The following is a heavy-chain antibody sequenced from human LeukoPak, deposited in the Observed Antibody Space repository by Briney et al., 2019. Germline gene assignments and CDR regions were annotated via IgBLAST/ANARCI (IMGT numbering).Heavy chain of an antibody. CDR2: ISYDGSNK. V-gene: IGHV3-30*04. Sequence: GGSLKLSCAASGFTFSGSAMHWVRQAPGKGLEWVAVISYDGSNKYYADSVKGRFTISRDNSKNTLYLQMNSLRAEDTAVYYCVKDRDPWLLQNNWFDPWGQGTLVTVSS. J-gene: IGHJ5*02. CDR1: GFTFSGSA. D-gene: IGHD3-22*01. CDR3: VKDRDPWLLQNNWFDP.